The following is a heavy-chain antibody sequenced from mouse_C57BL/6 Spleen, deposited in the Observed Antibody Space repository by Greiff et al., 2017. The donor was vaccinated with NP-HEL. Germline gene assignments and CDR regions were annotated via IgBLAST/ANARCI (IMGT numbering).Heavy chain of an antibody. J-gene: IGHJ3*01. CDR2: ISYDGSN. Sequence: EVKVEESGPGLVKPSQSLSLTCSVTGYSITSGYYWNWIRQFPGNKLEWMGYISYDGSNNYNPSLKNRISITRDTSKNQFFLKLNSVTTEDTATYYCAREGVTPFAYWGQGTLVTVSA. V-gene: IGHV3-6*01. CDR1: GYSITSGYY. D-gene: IGHD2-5*01. CDR3: AREGVTPFAY.